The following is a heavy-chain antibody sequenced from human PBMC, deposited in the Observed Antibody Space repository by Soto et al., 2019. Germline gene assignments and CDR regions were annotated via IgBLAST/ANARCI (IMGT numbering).Heavy chain of an antibody. J-gene: IGHJ6*02. V-gene: IGHV4-31*03. CDR3: ARVVGGYYYGMDV. Sequence: SETLSLTCTVSGGSISSGGYYWSWIRQHPGKGLEWIGYIYYSGSTNYNPSLKSRVTISVDKSKNQFSLKLSSVTAADTAVYYCARVVGGYYYGMDVWGQGTTVTVSS. CDR1: GGSISSGGYY. D-gene: IGHD2-2*01. CDR2: IYYSGST.